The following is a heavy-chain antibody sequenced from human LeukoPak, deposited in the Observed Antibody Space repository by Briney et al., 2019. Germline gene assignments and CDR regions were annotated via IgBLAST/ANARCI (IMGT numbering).Heavy chain of an antibody. D-gene: IGHD6-6*01. CDR1: GGSISSSNW. CDR3: ARDSSRSQSGPLDY. CDR2: IYHSGST. J-gene: IGHJ4*02. V-gene: IGHV4-4*02. Sequence: SGTLSLTCAVSGGSISSSNWWSWVRQPPGKGLEWIGEIYHSGSTNYNPSLKSRVTISVDTSKNQFSLKLSSVTAADTAVYYCARDSSRSQSGPLDYWGQGTLVTVSS.